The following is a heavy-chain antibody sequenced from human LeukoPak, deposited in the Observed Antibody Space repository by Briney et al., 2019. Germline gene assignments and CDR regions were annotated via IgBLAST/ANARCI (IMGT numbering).Heavy chain of an antibody. CDR1: GFTFSSYS. CDR2: ISSSSSTI. D-gene: IGHD3-22*01. CDR3: ARGNYYDSSGYYGY. J-gene: IGHJ4*02. Sequence: GGSLRLSCAASGFTFSSYSMNWVHQAPGKGLEWVSYISSSSSTIYYADSVKGRFTISRDNAKNSLSLQMNSLRAEDTAVYYCARGNYYDSSGYYGYWGQGTLVTVSS. V-gene: IGHV3-48*01.